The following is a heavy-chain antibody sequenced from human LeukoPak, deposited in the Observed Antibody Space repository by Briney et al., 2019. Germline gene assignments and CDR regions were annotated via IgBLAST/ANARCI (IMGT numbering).Heavy chain of an antibody. V-gene: IGHV3-23*01. CDR2: ISGSGGST. Sequence: GGSLRLSCAASGFTFSSYAMSWVRQAPGEGLEWVSAISGSGGSTYYADSVKGRFTISRDNSKNTLYLQMNSLRAEDTAVYYCATRDYYDYYMDVWGKGTTVTVSS. CDR1: GFTFSSYA. CDR3: ATRDYYDYYMDV. J-gene: IGHJ6*03.